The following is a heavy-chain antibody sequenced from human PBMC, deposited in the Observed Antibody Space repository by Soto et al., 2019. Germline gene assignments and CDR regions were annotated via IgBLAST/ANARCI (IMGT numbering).Heavy chain of an antibody. Sequence: QEYLVQSGAEVKKPGASVKVSCKASGYIFTAYYMHWVRQAPGQGLEWMGRINSNNGGTDYTQKFQGRFTMTRDTAINTAYMELNRLKSDDTAVYYCARVGGPFDDWGQGTLVTVSS. CDR2: INSNNGGT. CDR1: GYIFTAYY. V-gene: IGHV1-2*02. J-gene: IGHJ4*02. CDR3: ARVGGPFDD. D-gene: IGHD3-10*01.